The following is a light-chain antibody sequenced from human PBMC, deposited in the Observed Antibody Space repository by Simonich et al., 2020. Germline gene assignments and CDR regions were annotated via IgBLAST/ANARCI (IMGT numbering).Light chain of an antibody. V-gene: IGKV4-1*01. CDR2: GAS. Sequence: DIVMTQSPDSLAVSLGERATINCKSSQSVLYSSNNKNYLAWYQQKPGQPPKLLSYGASTRESWVPDRFSGSGSGTDFTLTISSLQAEDVAVYYCQQYYSTPYTFGQGTKLEIK. CDR1: QSVLYSSNNKNY. CDR3: QQYYSTPYT. J-gene: IGKJ2*01.